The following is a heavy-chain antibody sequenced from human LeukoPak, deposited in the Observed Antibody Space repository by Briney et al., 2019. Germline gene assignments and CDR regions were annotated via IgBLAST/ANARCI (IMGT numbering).Heavy chain of an antibody. Sequence: PSQTLSLTCTVSGGSISSGGYYWSWIRQPPGKGLEWIGYIYHSGSTYYNPSLKSRVTISVDTSKNQFSLKLSSVTAADTAVYYCARLGPAAGTSFDYWGQGTLATVSS. V-gene: IGHV4-30-2*01. J-gene: IGHJ4*02. D-gene: IGHD6-13*01. CDR1: GGSISSGGYY. CDR2: IYHSGST. CDR3: ARLGPAAGTSFDY.